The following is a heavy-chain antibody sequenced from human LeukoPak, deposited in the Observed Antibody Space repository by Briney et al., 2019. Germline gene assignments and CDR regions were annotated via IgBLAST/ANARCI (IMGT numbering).Heavy chain of an antibody. V-gene: IGHV3-48*03. D-gene: IGHD3-16*01. Sequence: GGSLRLSCAASGFTFSSYEMNWVRQAPGKGLEWVSYISSSGSTIYYADSVKGRFTISRDNAKSSLYLQMNSLRAEDTAVYYCARSFSYDYVWGSPETGDYWGQGTLVTVSS. CDR2: ISSSGSTI. CDR1: GFTFSSYE. J-gene: IGHJ4*02. CDR3: ARSFSYDYVWGSPETGDY.